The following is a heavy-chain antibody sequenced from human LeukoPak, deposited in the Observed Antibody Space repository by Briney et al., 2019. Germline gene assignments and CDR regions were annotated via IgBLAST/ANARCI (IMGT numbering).Heavy chain of an antibody. CDR3: ARGRRRQGSTSCDP. CDR1: GGSVSSGTYY. D-gene: IGHD2-2*01. J-gene: IGHJ5*02. Sequence: SETLSLTCTVSGGSVSSGTYYWSWIRQPPGKGLEWIGEINHSGSTNYNPSLKSRVTISVDTSKNQFSLKLSSVTAADTAVYYCARGRRRQGSTSCDPWSQGTLVTVSS. CDR2: INHSGST. V-gene: IGHV4-39*07.